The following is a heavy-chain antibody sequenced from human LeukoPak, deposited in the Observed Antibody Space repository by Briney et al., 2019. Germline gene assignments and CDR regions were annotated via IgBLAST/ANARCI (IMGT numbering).Heavy chain of an antibody. D-gene: IGHD6-13*01. V-gene: IGHV1-8*01. Sequence: ASVKVSCKASGYTFTSYDINWVRQATGQGLEWMAWMNPNSGNTGYAQKFQGRVTMTRNTSISTAYMELSSLRSEDTAVYYCARGGIAAADVDYWGQGTLVTVSS. CDR2: MNPNSGNT. J-gene: IGHJ4*02. CDR1: GYTFTSYD. CDR3: ARGGIAAADVDY.